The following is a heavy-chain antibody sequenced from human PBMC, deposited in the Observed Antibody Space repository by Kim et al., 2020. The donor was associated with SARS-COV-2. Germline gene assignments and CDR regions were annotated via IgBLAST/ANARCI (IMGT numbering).Heavy chain of an antibody. CDR2: ISGSGGST. CDR1: GFTFSSYA. V-gene: IGHV3-23*01. CDR3: AKDISADGIVVVPAALDY. J-gene: IGHJ4*02. Sequence: GGSLRLSCAASGFTFSSYAMSWVGQAPGKGLEWVSAISGSGGSTYYADSVKGRFTISRDNSKNTLYLQMNSLRAEDTAVYYCAKDISADGIVVVPAALDYWGQGTLVTVSS. D-gene: IGHD2-2*01.